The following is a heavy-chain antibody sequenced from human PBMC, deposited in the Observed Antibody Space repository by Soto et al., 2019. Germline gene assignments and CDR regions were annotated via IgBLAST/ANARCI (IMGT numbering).Heavy chain of an antibody. CDR1: GGTFISYA. CDR2: IIPIFGTA. D-gene: IGHD3-22*01. Sequence: SVKVSCKASGGTFISYAISWVRQAPGQGLEWMGGIIPIFGTANYAQKFQCRVTITADESTSTAYMELSSLRSEDTAVYYCASSMIVVVINSNGMDVWGQGTTVTVSS. V-gene: IGHV1-69*13. J-gene: IGHJ6*02. CDR3: ASSMIVVVINSNGMDV.